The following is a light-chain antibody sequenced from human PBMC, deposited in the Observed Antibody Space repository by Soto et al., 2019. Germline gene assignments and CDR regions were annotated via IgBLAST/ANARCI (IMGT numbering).Light chain of an antibody. CDR2: KAS. Sequence: DIQMTQSPSTLSGSVGDRVTITCRASQTISSWLAWYQQKPGKAPKLLIYKASTLRSGVPSRFSGSGSGTEFTLTISSLQPDDFAVYYCQHRSSWPITFGQGTRLEIK. J-gene: IGKJ5*01. CDR1: QTISSW. V-gene: IGKV1-5*03. CDR3: QHRSSWPIT.